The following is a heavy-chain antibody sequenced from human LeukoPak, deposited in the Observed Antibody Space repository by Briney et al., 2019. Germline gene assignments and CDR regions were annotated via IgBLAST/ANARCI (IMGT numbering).Heavy chain of an antibody. V-gene: IGHV4-34*01. Sequence: SETLSLTCAVYGGSFSGYYWSWIRQPPGKGLEWIGEINHSRSTNYNPSLNSRVTISVDTSKNQFSLKLSSVPAADTAVYYCARGGFARSNYYGSGSYYNFLDYWGQGTLVTVSS. CDR2: INHSRST. CDR3: ARGGFARSNYYGSGSYYNFLDY. CDR1: GGSFSGYY. J-gene: IGHJ4*02. D-gene: IGHD3-10*01.